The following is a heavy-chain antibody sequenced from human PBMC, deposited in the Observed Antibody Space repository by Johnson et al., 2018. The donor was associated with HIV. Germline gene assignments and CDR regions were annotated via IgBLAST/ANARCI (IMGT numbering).Heavy chain of an antibody. J-gene: IGHJ3*02. D-gene: IGHD1-26*01. CDR2: ISDDGTNT. CDR1: EFSFSTYA. Sequence: VQLVESGGGVVHPERSLRLSCAASEFSFSTYAMRWVRQAPGKGLEGVAVISDDGTNTDYADAVKGRFTISRDNSKNTLYLQMNSLRAEDTAVYYCAKGRSGAGGAFDIWGQGTMVTVSS. V-gene: IGHV3-30-3*01. CDR3: AKGRSGAGGAFDI.